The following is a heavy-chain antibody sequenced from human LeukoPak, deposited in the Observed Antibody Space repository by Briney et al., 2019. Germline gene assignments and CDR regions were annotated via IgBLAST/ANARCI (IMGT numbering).Heavy chain of an antibody. V-gene: IGHV1-69*04. CDR3: AKVRDCSSTSCYGRD. Sequence: ASVKVSCKASGGTFTNLAINWVRQAPGQGLEWMGRIIPTTGLASYAQKLQGRVTMTTDTSTSTAYMELRSLRSDDTAVYYCAKVRDCSSTSCYGRDWGQGTLVTVSS. J-gene: IGHJ4*02. CDR2: IIPTTGLA. CDR1: GGTFTNLA. D-gene: IGHD2-2*01.